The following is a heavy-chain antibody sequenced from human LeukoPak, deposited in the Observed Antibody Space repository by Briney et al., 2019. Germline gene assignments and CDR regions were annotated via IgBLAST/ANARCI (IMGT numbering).Heavy chain of an antibody. J-gene: IGHJ4*02. D-gene: IGHD5-24*01. Sequence: SETLSLTCTVSGGSISSSSYYWGWIRQPPGKGLEWIGSIYYSGSTYYNPSLKSRVTISVDTSKNQFSLKPSSVTAADTAVYYCARGGNYNQFDYWGQGTLVTVSS. CDR1: GGSISSSSYY. CDR2: IYYSGST. CDR3: ARGGNYNQFDY. V-gene: IGHV4-39*07.